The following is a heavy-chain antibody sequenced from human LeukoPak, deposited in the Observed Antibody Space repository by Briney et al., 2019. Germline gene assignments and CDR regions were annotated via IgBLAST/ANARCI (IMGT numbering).Heavy chain of an antibody. D-gene: IGHD2-21*01. J-gene: IGHJ4*02. CDR2: INPSGGST. CDR1: EFTFSSYY. Sequence: ASVKVSCKASEFTFSSYYMHWVRQAPGQGLEWMGIINPSGGSTSYAQKFQGRVTMTRDTSTTTVYMELSSLRPEDTAVYFCARAGDMTIDYWGQGTLVTVSS. CDR3: ARAGDMTIDY. V-gene: IGHV1-46*01.